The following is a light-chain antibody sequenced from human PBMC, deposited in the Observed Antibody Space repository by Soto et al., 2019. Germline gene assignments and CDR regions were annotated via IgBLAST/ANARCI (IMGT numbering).Light chain of an antibody. CDR1: SSDVGAYNF. J-gene: IGLJ2*01. CDR2: DVT. V-gene: IGLV2-14*03. Sequence: QSALTQPASVSGSPGQSITISCTGTSSDVGAYNFVSWYQQHPGKAPKLMIYDVTNRPSGVSSRFSGSKSGNTASLAISGLQAEDEADYYCSSYTTSNTLVFGGGTQGHRP. CDR3: SSYTTSNTLV.